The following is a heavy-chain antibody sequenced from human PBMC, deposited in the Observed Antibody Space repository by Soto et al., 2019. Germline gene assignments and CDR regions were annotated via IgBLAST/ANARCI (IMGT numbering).Heavy chain of an antibody. CDR2: IDPSGSYT. CDR1: GYSFTSYW. J-gene: IGHJ6*02. V-gene: IGHV5-10-1*01. Sequence: LGESLKISCKGSGYSFTSYWISWVRQMPGKGLEWMGRIDPSGSYTNYSPSFQGHVTISADKSISTAYLQWSSLKASDTAMYYCGGERHYGMDVWGQGTTVTVSS. D-gene: IGHD1-26*01. CDR3: GGERHYGMDV.